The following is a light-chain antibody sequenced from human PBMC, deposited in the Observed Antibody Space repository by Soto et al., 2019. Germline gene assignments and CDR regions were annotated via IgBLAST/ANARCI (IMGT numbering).Light chain of an antibody. Sequence: DIQMTQSPSSLSASGGDRVTITCRASQSTSSYLNWYQQEPGKAPKFLIYAASSLQSGVPSRFSGSGSGTDFTLTISSLQPEDFATYYCQQSYSTPITFGQGTRLEIK. J-gene: IGKJ5*01. V-gene: IGKV1-39*01. CDR2: AAS. CDR3: QQSYSTPIT. CDR1: QSTSSY.